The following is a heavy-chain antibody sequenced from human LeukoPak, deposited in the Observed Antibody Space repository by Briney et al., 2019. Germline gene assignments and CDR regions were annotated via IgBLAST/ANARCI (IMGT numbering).Heavy chain of an antibody. CDR2: ISASGGST. V-gene: IGHV3-23*01. D-gene: IGHD6-6*01. CDR1: GFTFSSYA. Sequence: PGGSLRLSCAASGFTFSSYAMSWVRQAPGKGLEWVSAISASGGSTFYADSVKGRFTISRDNAKNSLYLQMNSLRAEDTAVYYCAKVLEQLVPDYWGQGTLVTVSS. J-gene: IGHJ4*02. CDR3: AKVLEQLVPDY.